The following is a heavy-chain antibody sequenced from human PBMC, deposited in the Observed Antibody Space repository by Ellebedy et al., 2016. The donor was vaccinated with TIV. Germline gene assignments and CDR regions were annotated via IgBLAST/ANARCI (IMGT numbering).Heavy chain of an antibody. Sequence: GESLKISCAASGFTFSSYSMNWVRQAPGKGLDWVSYISSSSSTIYYADSVKGRFTISRDNAKNSLYLQMNSMRDEETAVYYCARLWSDRVVYDFWSGYYPYYFDYWGQGTLVTVSS. CDR2: ISSSSSTI. V-gene: IGHV3-48*02. D-gene: IGHD3-3*01. CDR3: ARLWSDRVVYDFWSGYYPYYFDY. CDR1: GFTFSSYS. J-gene: IGHJ4*02.